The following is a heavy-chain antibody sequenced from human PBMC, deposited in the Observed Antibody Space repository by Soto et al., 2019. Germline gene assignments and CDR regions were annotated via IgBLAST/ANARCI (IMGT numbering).Heavy chain of an antibody. D-gene: IGHD2-15*01. CDR2: IDPSDSYT. J-gene: IGHJ5*02. CDR1: GYCFTSYW. V-gene: IGHV5-10-1*01. Sequence: GASLKISCKGSGYCFTSYWISWVRQMPGKGLEWMGRIDPSDSYTNSSPSFQGHVTISADKSISTAYLQGSSLKASDTAMYYCARHSKGYCSGGSCYHGGFDPWGQGTLVTVSS. CDR3: ARHSKGYCSGGSCYHGGFDP.